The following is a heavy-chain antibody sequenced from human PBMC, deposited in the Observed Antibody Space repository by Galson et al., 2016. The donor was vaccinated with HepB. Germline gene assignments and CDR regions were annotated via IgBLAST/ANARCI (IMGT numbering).Heavy chain of an antibody. CDR1: GYTFTTHE. V-gene: IGHV1-8*01. J-gene: IGHJ5*02. CDR2: VNPNSGDT. CDR3: AKLIVRVAGRFEP. Sequence: SVKVSCKASGYTFTTHEINWVRQAVGQGPEWMGWVNPNSGDTAYAQKFQGRVTMTRDTSISSVYMELSSLKSDDTAVYYCAKLIVRVAGRFEPGGQGTQVIVSS. D-gene: IGHD2-15*01.